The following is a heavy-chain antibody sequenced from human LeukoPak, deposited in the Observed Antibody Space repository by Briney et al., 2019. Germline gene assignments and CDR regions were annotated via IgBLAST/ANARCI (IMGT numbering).Heavy chain of an antibody. CDR3: AKGGLTAMAPKGAFDI. V-gene: IGHV3-30*02. CDR2: IRYDGSNK. CDR1: GFTFSSYG. J-gene: IGHJ3*02. Sequence: GSLRLSCAASGFTFSSYGMHWVRQAPGKGLEWVAFIRYDGSNKYYADSVKGRFTISRDNSKNTLYLQMNSPRAEDTAVYYCAKGGLTAMAPKGAFDIWGQGTMVTVSS. D-gene: IGHD5-18*01.